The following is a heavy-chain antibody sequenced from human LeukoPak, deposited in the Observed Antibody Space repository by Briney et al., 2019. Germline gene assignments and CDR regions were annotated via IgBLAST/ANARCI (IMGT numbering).Heavy chain of an antibody. CDR1: GGSISSYY. V-gene: IGHV4-59*12. CDR3: ARGVAVAGNWFDP. Sequence: SETLSLTCTVSGGSISSYYWSWIRQPPGRGLEWIGYIYYSGSTYYNPSLKSRVTISVDTSKNQFSLKLSSVTAADTAVYYCARGVAVAGNWFDPWGQGTLVTVSS. J-gene: IGHJ5*02. CDR2: IYYSGST. D-gene: IGHD6-19*01.